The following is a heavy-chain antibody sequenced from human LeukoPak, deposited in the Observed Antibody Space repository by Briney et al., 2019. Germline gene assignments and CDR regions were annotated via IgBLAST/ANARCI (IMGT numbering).Heavy chain of an antibody. Sequence: GASVKVSCKASGGTFSSYAISWVRQAPGQGLEWMGGIIPIFGTANYAQKFQSRVTITTDKSTSTAYMELSSLRAEDTAVYYCARDRHKYNYDGSGYPPYWGQGTLVTVSS. V-gene: IGHV1-69*05. J-gene: IGHJ4*02. D-gene: IGHD3-22*01. CDR1: GGTFSSYA. CDR2: IIPIFGTA. CDR3: ARDRHKYNYDGSGYPPY.